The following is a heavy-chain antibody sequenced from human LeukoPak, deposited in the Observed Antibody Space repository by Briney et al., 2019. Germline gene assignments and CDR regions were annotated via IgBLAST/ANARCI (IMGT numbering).Heavy chain of an antibody. D-gene: IGHD3-10*01. CDR3: ARVKRITMDLDY. CDR2: ISYDGSNK. Sequence: GGSLRLSCAASGFTFSSYAMHWVRQAPGKGLEWVAVISYDGSNKYYADSVKGRFTISRDNPKNTLYLQMNSLRAEDTAVYYCARVKRITMDLDYWGQGTLVTVSS. J-gene: IGHJ4*02. V-gene: IGHV3-30*04. CDR1: GFTFSSYA.